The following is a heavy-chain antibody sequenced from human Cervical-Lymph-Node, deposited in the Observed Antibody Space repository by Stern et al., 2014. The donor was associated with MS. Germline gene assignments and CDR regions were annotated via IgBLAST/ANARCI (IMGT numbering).Heavy chain of an antibody. D-gene: IGHD3-3*01. CDR3: ARTIDLDY. J-gene: IGHJ4*02. CDR2: INTKTGNP. Sequence: VHLVESGSELKKPGASVKVSCKASGYTFTSYAMNWVRQAPGQGLEWMGWINTKTGNPTYAQGFAGRFVFSLDTSGTTTYLQISGLKAADTAVYYCARTIDLDYWGQGTLVTVSS. V-gene: IGHV7-4-1*02. CDR1: GYTFTSYA.